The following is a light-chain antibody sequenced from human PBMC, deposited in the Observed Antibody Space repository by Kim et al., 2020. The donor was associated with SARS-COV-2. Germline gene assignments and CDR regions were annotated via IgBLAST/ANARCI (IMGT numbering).Light chain of an antibody. CDR3: QQYNNYSPWT. Sequence: DIQMTQSPSTLSASVGDRVTITCRASQSISTLLAWYQQKPGIAPKPLIYKASILESGVPSRFSGSGSGTDFTLTISSLQPDDFATYYCQQYNNYSPWTFGPGTKVDIK. V-gene: IGKV1-5*03. J-gene: IGKJ1*01. CDR1: QSISTL. CDR2: KAS.